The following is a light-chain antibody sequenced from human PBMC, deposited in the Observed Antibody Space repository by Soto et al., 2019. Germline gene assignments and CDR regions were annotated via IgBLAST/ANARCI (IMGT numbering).Light chain of an antibody. V-gene: IGLV2-14*01. CDR1: SSDVGGYHY. Sequence: QSVLTQPASVSGSPGQSITISCTGTSSDVGGYHYVSWYQLLPGKAPKLILFEVSIRPSGVSYRFSGSKSGNTASLTISGLQAEDEADYFCSSYSLGNAYLFGTGTKLTVL. CDR3: SSYSLGNAYL. J-gene: IGLJ2*01. CDR2: EVS.